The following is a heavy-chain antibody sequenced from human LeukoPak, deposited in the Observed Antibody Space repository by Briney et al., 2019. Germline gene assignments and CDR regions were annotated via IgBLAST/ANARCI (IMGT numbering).Heavy chain of an antibody. CDR1: GFTFDDYT. Sequence: PGGSLRLSCAASGFTFDDYTMPWVRQAPGKGLEWVSLISWDGGSTYYADSVKGRFTISRDNSKNSLYLQMNSLRTEDTALYYCAKGEMSNHESIEYFQHWGQGTLVTVSS. V-gene: IGHV3-43*01. J-gene: IGHJ1*01. CDR3: AKGEMSNHESIEYFQH. CDR2: ISWDGGST.